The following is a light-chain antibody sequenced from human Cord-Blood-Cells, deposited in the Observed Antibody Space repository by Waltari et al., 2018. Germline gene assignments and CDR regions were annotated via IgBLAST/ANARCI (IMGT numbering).Light chain of an antibody. CDR2: AAS. CDR1: QGISSY. CDR3: QQYYSYPLT. Sequence: AIRITQSPSSLSASTGDRVTITCRAGQGISSYLAWYQQKPGKAPKVLIYAASTLQSGVPSRFSGSGSGTDFTLTISCLQSEDFATDYCQQYYSYPLTFGGGTKVEIK. V-gene: IGKV1-8*01. J-gene: IGKJ4*01.